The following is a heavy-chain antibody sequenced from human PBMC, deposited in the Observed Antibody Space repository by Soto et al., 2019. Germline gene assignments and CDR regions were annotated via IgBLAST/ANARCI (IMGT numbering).Heavy chain of an antibody. D-gene: IGHD6-19*01. V-gene: IGHV5-10-1*01. Sequence: GESLKISCKGSGYSFTSYWISWVRQMPGKGLEWMGRIDPSDSYTNYSPSFQGHVTISADKSISTAYLQWSSLKASDTAMYYCARLRSDWYYYYYGMDVWGQGTTVTVSS. CDR1: GYSFTSYW. J-gene: IGHJ6*02. CDR3: ARLRSDWYYYYYGMDV. CDR2: IDPSDSYT.